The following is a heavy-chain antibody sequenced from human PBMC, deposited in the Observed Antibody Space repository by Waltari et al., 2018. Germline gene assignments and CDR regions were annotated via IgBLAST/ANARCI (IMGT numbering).Heavy chain of an antibody. Sequence: QVQLVQSGAEGKKPGSSVKVSCKASGGTFSSYAISWVGQAPGQGLEWMGGIIPIFGTANYAQKFQGRVTITADESTSTAYMELSSLRSEDTAVYYCARVLRSSSWYEFDPWGQGTLVTVSS. CDR3: ARVLRSSSWYEFDP. CDR1: GGTFSSYA. J-gene: IGHJ5*02. V-gene: IGHV1-69*12. CDR2: IIPIFGTA. D-gene: IGHD6-13*01.